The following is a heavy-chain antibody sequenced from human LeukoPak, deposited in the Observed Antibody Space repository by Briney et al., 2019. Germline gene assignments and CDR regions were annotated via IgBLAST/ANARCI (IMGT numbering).Heavy chain of an antibody. CDR3: ARDTKRFSHQYSSSQVWYFDL. J-gene: IGHJ2*01. CDR1: GGSISSYY. CDR2: IYYSGST. Sequence: NPSETLSLTCTVSGGSISSYYWSWIRQPPGKGLEWIGYIYYSGSTNYNPSLKSRVTISVDTSKNQFSLKLSSVTAADTAVYYCARDTKRFSHQYSSSQVWYFDLWGRGTLVTVSS. V-gene: IGHV4-59*01. D-gene: IGHD6-13*01.